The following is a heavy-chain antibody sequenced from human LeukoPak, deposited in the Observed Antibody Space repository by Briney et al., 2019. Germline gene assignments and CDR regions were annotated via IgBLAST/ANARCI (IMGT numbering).Heavy chain of an antibody. CDR1: GFTFSDYY. J-gene: IGHJ4*02. D-gene: IGHD3-22*01. Sequence: GGSLRLSCAASGFTFSDYYMSWIRQAPGKGLEWVSYISSSGSTIYYADSVKGRFTISRDNAKNSLYLQMNSLRAEDTAVYYCARHYYDTSGYYGRDYFDYWGQGTLVTVSS. CDR3: ARHYYDTSGYYGRDYFDY. CDR2: ISSSGSTI. V-gene: IGHV3-11*04.